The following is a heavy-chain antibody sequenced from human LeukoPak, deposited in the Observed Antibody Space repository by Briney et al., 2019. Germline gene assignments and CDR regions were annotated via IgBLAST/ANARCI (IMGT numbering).Heavy chain of an antibody. CDR2: ISAYNGNT. D-gene: IGHD6-6*01. CDR1: GYTFTSYG. Sequence: ASVKASCKASGYTFTSYGISWVRQAPGQGLEWMGWISAYNGNTNYAQKLQGRVTMTTDTSTSTAYMELRSLRSDDTAVYYCARDTRGIAARPSDFDYWGQGTLVTVSS. CDR3: ARDTRGIAARPSDFDY. V-gene: IGHV1-18*01. J-gene: IGHJ4*02.